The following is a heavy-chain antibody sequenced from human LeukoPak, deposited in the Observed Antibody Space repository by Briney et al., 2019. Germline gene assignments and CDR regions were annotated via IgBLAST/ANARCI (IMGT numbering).Heavy chain of an antibody. CDR2: ISSSSSTI. D-gene: IGHD3-22*01. CDR1: GFTFSSYS. V-gene: IGHV3-48*01. CDR3: ARDSLFDSRSGDY. Sequence: GGSLRLSCAASGFTFSSYSMNWVRQAPGKGLEWVSYISSSSSTIYYADSVKGRFTISRDNAKNSLYLQMNSLRAEDTAVYYCARDSLFDSRSGDYWGQGTLVTVSS. J-gene: IGHJ4*02.